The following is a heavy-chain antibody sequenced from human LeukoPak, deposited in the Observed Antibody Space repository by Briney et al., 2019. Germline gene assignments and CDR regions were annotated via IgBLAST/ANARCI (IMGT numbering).Heavy chain of an antibody. CDR2: INHSGST. V-gene: IGHV4-34*01. CDR3: ARGRIGYGSGSYFDY. D-gene: IGHD3-10*01. CDR1: GGSFSGYY. Sequence: SETLSLTCAVYGGSFSGYYWSWIRQPPGQGLEWIGGINHSGSTNYNPSLKSRVAISVDTSKNQFSLKLSSVTAADTAVYYCARGRIGYGSGSYFDYWGQGTLVTVSS. J-gene: IGHJ4*02.